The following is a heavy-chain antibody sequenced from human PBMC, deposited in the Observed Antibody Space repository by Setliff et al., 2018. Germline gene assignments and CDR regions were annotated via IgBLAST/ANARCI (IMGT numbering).Heavy chain of an antibody. J-gene: IGHJ5*02. CDR2: INHSGST. CDR3: ARGIGGYCSSTSCSNESWP. Sequence: SETLSLTCAVYGGSFSGYYWSWIRQPPGKGLEWIGEINHSGSTNYNPSLKSRVTISVDTSKNQFSLKLTSVTAADTAVYYRARGIGGYCSSTSCSNESWPWGQGALVTVSS. V-gene: IGHV4-34*01. CDR1: GGSFSGYY. D-gene: IGHD2-2*01.